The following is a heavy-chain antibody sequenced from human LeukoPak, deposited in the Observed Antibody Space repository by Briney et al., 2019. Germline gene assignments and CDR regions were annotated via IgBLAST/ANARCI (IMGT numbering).Heavy chain of an antibody. CDR2: IYYSGST. D-gene: IGHD5-24*01. CDR1: GGSISSYY. CDR3: AREERWLQKRGPYDAFDI. V-gene: IGHV4-59*01. Sequence: SETLSLTCTVSGGSISSYYWSWIRQPPGKGLEWNGYIYYSGSTNYNPSLKSRVTISVDTSKNQFSLKLSSVTAADTAVYYCAREERWLQKRGPYDAFDIWGQGTMVTVSS. J-gene: IGHJ3*02.